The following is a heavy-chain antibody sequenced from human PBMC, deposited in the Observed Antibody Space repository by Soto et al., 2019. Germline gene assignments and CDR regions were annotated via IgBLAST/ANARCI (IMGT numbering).Heavy chain of an antibody. CDR2: SNEGSGNS. J-gene: IGHJ4*01. CDR1: GYNFKNYA. Sequence: QVQLVQSGAEVKRPGASVRVSCKASGYNFKNYAIHWVRQAPGQRLEWMGWSNEGSGNSRYSQKFQGRVSITRDTSANTVYMDLSSLKSEDTATYYRVRDYRAISGVLALDYSAPRPFVTVAS. V-gene: IGHV1-3*01. D-gene: IGHD3-3*01. CDR3: VRDYRAISGVLALDY.